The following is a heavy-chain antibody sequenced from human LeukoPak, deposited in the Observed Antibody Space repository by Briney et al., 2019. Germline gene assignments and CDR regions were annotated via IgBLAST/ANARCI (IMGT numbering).Heavy chain of an antibody. CDR2: INPNSGGT. V-gene: IGHV1-2*02. CDR3: ARGKWRYFDY. J-gene: IGHJ4*02. CDR1: GYSFTGYY. Sequence: ASVKVSCKASGYSFTGYYMHWARQAPGQGLEWMGWINPNSGGTNYAQKFQGRVTMTRDTSVSTAYMELSRLRSDDTAVYYCARGKWRYFDYWGQGTLVTVSS. D-gene: IGHD1-26*01.